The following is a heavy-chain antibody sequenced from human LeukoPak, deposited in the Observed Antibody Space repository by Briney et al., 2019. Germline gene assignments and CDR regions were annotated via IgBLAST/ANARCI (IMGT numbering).Heavy chain of an antibody. D-gene: IGHD3-9*01. J-gene: IGHJ6*04. CDR3: ARSLLRYFDWPQYYYGMDV. Sequence: SETLSLTCAVSGGSISSYYWSWIRQPPGKELEWIGYIYYSGSTNYNPSLKSRVTISVDTSKNQFSLKLSSVTAADTAVYYCARSLLRYFDWPQYYYGMDVWGKGTTVTVSS. CDR1: GGSISSYY. CDR2: IYYSGST. V-gene: IGHV4-59*01.